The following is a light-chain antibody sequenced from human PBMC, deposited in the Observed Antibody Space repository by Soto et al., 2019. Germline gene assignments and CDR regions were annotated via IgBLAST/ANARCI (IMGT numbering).Light chain of an antibody. CDR2: DAS. Sequence: EVVLTQSPATLSLSPGERAILSCRASQSVATYLAWFQQKPGQAPRLLIYDASNRATGIPARFSGSGSGTDFTLTISSLEPEDFAVYYCQQRMIWPPITFGQGTRLEIK. V-gene: IGKV3-11*01. CDR3: QQRMIWPPIT. CDR1: QSVATY. J-gene: IGKJ5*01.